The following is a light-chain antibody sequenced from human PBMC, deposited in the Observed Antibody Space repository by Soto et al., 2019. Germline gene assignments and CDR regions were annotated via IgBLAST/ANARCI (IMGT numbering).Light chain of an antibody. J-gene: IGKJ4*01. CDR1: QSIRSSH. V-gene: IGKV3-20*01. Sequence: EIVLTQSPGTLSLSPRERATLSCRARQSIRSSHLAWYQQKPGQAPRVLIYATSSRATGIPDRFSGSGSGTDFTLTISRLEPEDFAVYYCQQYDSSPLTFGGGTKVEIK. CDR2: ATS. CDR3: QQYDSSPLT.